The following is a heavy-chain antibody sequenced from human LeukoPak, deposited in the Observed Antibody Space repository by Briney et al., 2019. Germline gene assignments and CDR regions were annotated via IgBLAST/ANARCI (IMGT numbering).Heavy chain of an antibody. CDR2: IYSGGIT. J-gene: IGHJ4*02. CDR1: GFTVSSDY. V-gene: IGHV3-53*01. CDR3: ARATLDN. Sequence: PGGSLTLSCAVSGFTVSSDYISWVRQAPGKGREWVSVIYSGGITNHADSVRARFTISRDNSKNTVYLQVHSLRVEDTAVYYCARATLDNWGQGTLVTVFS.